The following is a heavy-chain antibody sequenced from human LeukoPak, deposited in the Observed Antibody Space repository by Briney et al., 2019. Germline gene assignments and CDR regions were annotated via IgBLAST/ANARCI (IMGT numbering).Heavy chain of an antibody. CDR1: GFTFSNYN. V-gene: IGHV3-21*01. J-gene: IGHJ4*02. CDR3: ARESSGSGGYSAFDY. D-gene: IGHD3-10*01. CDR2: ITTGSSHI. Sequence: GGSLRLSCAGSGFTFSNYNMHWVRQAPGKGLEWVSLITTGSSHIYYADSLKGQFTISRDNAKNSIYLQMDSLRVEDTAVYFCARESSGSGGYSAFDYWGQGTLVIVSS.